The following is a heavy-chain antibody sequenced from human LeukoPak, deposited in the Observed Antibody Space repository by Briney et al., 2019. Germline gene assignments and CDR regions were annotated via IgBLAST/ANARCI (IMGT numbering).Heavy chain of an antibody. J-gene: IGHJ5*02. CDR1: GYTFTSYG. V-gene: IGHV1-18*01. Sequence: GASVKVSCKASGYTFTSYGISWVRQAPGQGLEWMGWISAYNGNTNFAQKLQGRVTMTTDTSTSTAYMELRSLRSDDTAVYYCARDRAPAYSSSWKSAGNWFDPWGQGTLVTVSS. CDR2: ISAYNGNT. D-gene: IGHD6-13*01. CDR3: ARDRAPAYSSSWKSAGNWFDP.